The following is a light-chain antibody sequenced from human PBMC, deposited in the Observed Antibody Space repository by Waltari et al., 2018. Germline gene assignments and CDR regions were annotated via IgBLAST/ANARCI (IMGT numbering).Light chain of an antibody. CDR1: QTISTD. V-gene: IGKV3-11*01. J-gene: IGKJ2*01. Sequence: EIELKHALYTLSLSAWERATLSCRASQTISTDLAWYQQKPSQAPRLLIFDASTRATCIPAQFRGSGSETEFTLTISSLESEDFAVYYCQQCDGWPPYTFGPGTKLEMK. CDR2: DAS. CDR3: QQCDGWPPYT.